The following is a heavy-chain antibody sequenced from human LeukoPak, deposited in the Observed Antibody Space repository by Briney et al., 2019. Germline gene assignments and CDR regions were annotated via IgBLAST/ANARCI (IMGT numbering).Heavy chain of an antibody. CDR1: GGTFSSYA. Sequence: SVKVSCKASGGTFSSYAISWVRQAPGQGLEWMGRIIPIFGTANYAQKFQGRVTITTDESTSTAYMELSSLRSEDTAVYYCARDLTMVRGVHYYYYYMDVWGKGTTVTVSS. V-gene: IGHV1-69*05. CDR3: ARDLTMVRGVHYYYYYMDV. D-gene: IGHD3-10*01. CDR2: IIPIFGTA. J-gene: IGHJ6*03.